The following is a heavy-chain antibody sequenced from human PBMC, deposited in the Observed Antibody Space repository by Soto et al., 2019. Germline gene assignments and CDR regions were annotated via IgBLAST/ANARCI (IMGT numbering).Heavy chain of an antibody. CDR2: INPNSGNT. Sequence: QVQLVQSGAEVKKPGASVKVSCKASGYTFTSYDINWVRQATGQGLEWMGWINPNSGNTGYAQKFQGRVTMTRNTSISTAYMELSSLRSEDTAVYYCARGYYDILTGYYPPDYWGQGTLVTVSS. V-gene: IGHV1-8*01. J-gene: IGHJ4*02. D-gene: IGHD3-9*01. CDR3: ARGYYDILTGYYPPDY. CDR1: GYTFTSYD.